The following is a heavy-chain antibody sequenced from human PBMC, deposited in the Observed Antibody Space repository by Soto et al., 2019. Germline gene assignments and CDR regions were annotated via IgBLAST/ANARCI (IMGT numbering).Heavy chain of an antibody. CDR3: AKLGGGFGYCSSTSCYGFDY. CDR2: ISDSGGST. CDR1: GFTFSGYA. V-gene: IGHV3-23*01. Sequence: VHLLESGGGLVQPGGSLRLSCAASGFTFSGYAMSWVRQAPGKGLEWVSGISDSGGSTYYADSVKGRFTISRDNSKNTLYLQLNSLRAEDTALYYCAKLGGGFGYCSSTSCYGFDYWGQGNLVTVSS. D-gene: IGHD2-2*03. J-gene: IGHJ4*02.